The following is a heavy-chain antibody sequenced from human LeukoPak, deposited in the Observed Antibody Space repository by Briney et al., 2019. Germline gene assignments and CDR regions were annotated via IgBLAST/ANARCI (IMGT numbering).Heavy chain of an antibody. CDR3: ATSYCSSTSCYIGDFDY. J-gene: IGHJ4*02. Sequence: GASVKVSCKASGGTFSSYAISWVRQAPGQGLEWMGGIIPIFGTANYAQKFQGRVTITADESTSTAYMELSSLRPEDTAVYYCATSYCSSTSCYIGDFDYWGQGTLVTVSS. CDR1: GGTFSSYA. V-gene: IGHV1-69*13. D-gene: IGHD2-2*02. CDR2: IIPIFGTA.